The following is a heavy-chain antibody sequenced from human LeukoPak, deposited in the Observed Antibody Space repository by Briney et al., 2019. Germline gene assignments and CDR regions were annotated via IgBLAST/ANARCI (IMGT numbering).Heavy chain of an antibody. J-gene: IGHJ5*02. CDR2: IYTSGST. V-gene: IGHV4-61*02. CDR1: GGSISSGSYY. D-gene: IGHD5-24*01. Sequence: PSETLSLTCTVSGGSISSGSYYWSWIRQPAGKGLEWIGRIYTSGSTNYNPSLKSRVTISVDTSKNQFSLKLSSVTAADTAVYYCARGLLQGLYNWFDPWGQGTLVTVSS. CDR3: ARGLLQGLYNWFDP.